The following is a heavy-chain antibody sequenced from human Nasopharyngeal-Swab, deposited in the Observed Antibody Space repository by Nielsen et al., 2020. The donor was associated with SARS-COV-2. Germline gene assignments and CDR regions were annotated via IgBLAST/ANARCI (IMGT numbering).Heavy chain of an antibody. Sequence: ETLSLTCTVSGDSITSNSYFWGWIRQSPGQGLEWIGNRYYSGSVYYNPSLKSRVTISLDTSKNQLSLHLTSVTAADTATYFCARGPPDYYDVSGYYAWGQGILVTVSS. CDR1: GDSITSNSYF. CDR3: ARGPPDYYDVSGYYA. D-gene: IGHD3-22*01. J-gene: IGHJ5*02. V-gene: IGHV4-39*07. CDR2: RYYSGSV.